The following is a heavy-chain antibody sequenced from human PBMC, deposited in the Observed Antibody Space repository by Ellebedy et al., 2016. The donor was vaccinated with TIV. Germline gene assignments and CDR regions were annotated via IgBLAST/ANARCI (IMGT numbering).Heavy chain of an antibody. D-gene: IGHD6-6*01. CDR1: GGSISSHNW. CDR2: IYHSGAT. CDR3: GLAARPDKIIDL. J-gene: IGHJ2*01. V-gene: IGHV4-4*02. Sequence: MPGGSLRLSCAVSGGSISSHNWWTWVRQPPGKGLEWIGEIYHSGATGYNPSLKSRVTVSVDKSTNQFSLNLSAVTAADTAVYYCGLAARPDKIIDLWGRGTLVTVSS.